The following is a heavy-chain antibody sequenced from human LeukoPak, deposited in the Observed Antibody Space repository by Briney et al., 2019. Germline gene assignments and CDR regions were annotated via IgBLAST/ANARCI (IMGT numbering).Heavy chain of an antibody. CDR2: ISGSGDST. J-gene: IGHJ4*02. CDR1: GFTFSNLA. V-gene: IGHV3-23*01. CDR3: AKNRGNYYYFDY. Sequence: SGGSLRLSCAASGFTFSNLAMSWVRQAPGKGLEWVSAISGSGDSTYYADSVKGRFTISRDNSKNTLYLQMNSLRAEDTAVYYCAKNRGNYYYFDYWGQGTLVTVSS. D-gene: IGHD4-11*01.